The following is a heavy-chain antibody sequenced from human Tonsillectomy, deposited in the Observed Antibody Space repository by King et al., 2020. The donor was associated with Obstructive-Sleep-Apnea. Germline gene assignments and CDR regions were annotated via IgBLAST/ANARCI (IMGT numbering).Heavy chain of an antibody. V-gene: IGHV3-48*01. D-gene: IGHD6-19*01. CDR1: GFTFSSYS. Sequence: VQLVESGGGLVQPGGSLRLSCAASGFTFSSYSMNWVRQAPGKGLEWVSYISSSSSTIYYADSVKGRFTISRDKAKNSLYLQMNSLRAEDTAVYYCARYYSSGRTAFDIWGQGTMVTVSS. CDR3: ARYYSSGRTAFDI. J-gene: IGHJ3*02. CDR2: ISSSSSTI.